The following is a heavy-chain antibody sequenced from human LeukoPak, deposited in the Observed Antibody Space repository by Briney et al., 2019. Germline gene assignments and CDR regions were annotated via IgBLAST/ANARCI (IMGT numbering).Heavy chain of an antibody. D-gene: IGHD6-13*01. V-gene: IGHV1-2*02. CDR2: INPNSGGT. Sequence: GASVKVSCKASGYTFTAYYMHWVRQAPGQGLEWMGWINPNSGGTNYAQKFQGRVTMTRDTSISTAYMELSRLRSDDTAVYYCARECSSSEPYYFDYWGQGTLVTVS. CDR3: ARECSSSEPYYFDY. J-gene: IGHJ4*02. CDR1: GYTFTAYY.